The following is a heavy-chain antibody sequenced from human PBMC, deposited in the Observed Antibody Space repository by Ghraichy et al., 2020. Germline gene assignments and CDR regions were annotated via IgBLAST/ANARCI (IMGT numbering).Heavy chain of an antibody. CDR1: GGSISRSPYY. V-gene: IGHV4-39*01. Sequence: SETLSLTCSVSGGSISRSPYYWGWIRQPPGKGLEWIGSIYYSGSTYYNPSLKSRVTISVDTSKNQFSLKLSSVTAADTAVYFCARRLGYSGGFSVGGYFDYWGQGILVTVSS. J-gene: IGHJ4*02. CDR2: IYYSGST. D-gene: IGHD1-26*01. CDR3: ARRLGYSGGFSVGGYFDY.